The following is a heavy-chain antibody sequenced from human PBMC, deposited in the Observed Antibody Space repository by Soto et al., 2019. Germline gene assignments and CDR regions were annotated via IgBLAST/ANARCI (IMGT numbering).Heavy chain of an antibody. J-gene: IGHJ3*02. CDR2: FDPEDGET. CDR3: ATQREYSGYDITLAFDI. Sequence: GASVKVSCKVSGYTLTELSMHWVRQAPGKGLEWMGGFDPEDGETIYAQKFQGRVTMTEDTSTDTAYMELSSLRSEDTAVYYCATQREYSGYDITLAFDIWGQGTMVTVSS. V-gene: IGHV1-24*01. D-gene: IGHD5-12*01. CDR1: GYTLTELS.